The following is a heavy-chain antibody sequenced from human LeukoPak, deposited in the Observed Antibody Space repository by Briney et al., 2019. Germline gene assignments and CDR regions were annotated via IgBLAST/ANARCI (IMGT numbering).Heavy chain of an antibody. CDR3: ARVLVVPAVLGAYYYYYGMDV. CDR1: GGSISSGGYY. J-gene: IGHJ6*02. CDR2: IYYSGST. V-gene: IGHV4-31*03. D-gene: IGHD2-2*01. Sequence: PSQTLSLTCTVSGGSISSGGYYWSWIRQHPGKGLEWIGYIYYSGSTYYNPSRKSRVTISVDTSKNQFSLKLSSVTAADTAVYYCARVLVVPAVLGAYYYYYGMDVWGQGTTVTVSS.